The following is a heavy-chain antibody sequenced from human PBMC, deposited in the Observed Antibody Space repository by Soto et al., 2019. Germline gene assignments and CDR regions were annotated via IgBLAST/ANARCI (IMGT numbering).Heavy chain of an antibody. CDR3: ARMRNFDWTTNYYFDY. D-gene: IGHD3-9*01. V-gene: IGHV3-66*01. J-gene: IGHJ4*02. CDR2: IYSGGST. CDR1: GFTVSSNY. Sequence: GGSLRLSCAASGFTVSSNYMSWVRQAPGKGLEWVSVIYSGGSTYYADSVKGRFTISRDNSKNTLYLQMNSLRAEDTAVYYCARMRNFDWTTNYYFDYWGQGTLVTVSS.